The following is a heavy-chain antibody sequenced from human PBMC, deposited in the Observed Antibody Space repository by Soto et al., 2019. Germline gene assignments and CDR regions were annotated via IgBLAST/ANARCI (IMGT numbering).Heavy chain of an antibody. V-gene: IGHV4-34*01. CDR3: AQVFSLGFSDNVSAP. J-gene: IGHJ5*02. Sequence: PSETLSLTCAVYGGSFSGYYWSWIRQPPGKGLEWIGEINHSGSTNYNPSLKSRVTISVDTSKNQFSLKLSSVTAADTAVYYCAQVFSLGFSDNVSAPGGQGPWVTASP. CDR1: GGSFSGYY. CDR2: INHSGST. D-gene: IGHD3-16*01.